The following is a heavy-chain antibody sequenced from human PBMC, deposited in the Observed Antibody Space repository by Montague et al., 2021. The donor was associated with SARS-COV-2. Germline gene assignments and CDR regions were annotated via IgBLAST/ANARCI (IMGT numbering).Heavy chain of an antibody. CDR2: IHHGGST. Sequence: SETLSLTCAVHGGSFSTYSWNWIRQPPGKGLEWIGEIHHGGSTNYNPSLKSRVTISADTSKNQFSLKLPSVAAADTVVYYCARLGDRVVPSPILGVGPYYSSYYMDVWGKGTTVPVSS. J-gene: IGHJ6*03. D-gene: IGHD3-10*01. CDR1: GGSFSTYS. CDR3: ARLGDRVVPSPILGVGPYYSSYYMDV. V-gene: IGHV4-34*01.